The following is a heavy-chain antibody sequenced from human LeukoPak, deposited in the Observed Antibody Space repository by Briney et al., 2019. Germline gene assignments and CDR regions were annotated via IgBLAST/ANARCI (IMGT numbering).Heavy chain of an antibody. D-gene: IGHD3-22*01. V-gene: IGHV3-53*01. CDR1: GFTVSTNC. Sequence: PGGTLRLSCAASGFTVSTNCMIWVRQPPGKGLEWVSVICNTCSTYNADSVKGRFTISRDNAKDSLYLQMNGLRAEDTAVYYCARDESPRYYDNSDYYPDAFDIWGRGTMVTVSS. J-gene: IGHJ3*02. CDR2: ICNTCST. CDR3: ARDESPRYYDNSDYYPDAFDI.